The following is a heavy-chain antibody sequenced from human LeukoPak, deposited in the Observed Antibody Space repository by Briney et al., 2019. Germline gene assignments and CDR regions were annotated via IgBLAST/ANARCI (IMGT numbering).Heavy chain of an antibody. CDR1: GGSISGYY. J-gene: IGHJ1*01. Sequence: SETLSLTCTVSGGSISGYYWSWIRQPPGKGLEWIGYIYHSGSTDYNPSLKSRVTISVDTSKNQFSLKLSSVTAADTAVYYCARGARIYNFWSGYSANAEYFQHWGQGTLVTVSS. V-gene: IGHV4-59*01. CDR2: IYHSGST. CDR3: ARGARIYNFWSGYSANAEYFQH. D-gene: IGHD3-3*01.